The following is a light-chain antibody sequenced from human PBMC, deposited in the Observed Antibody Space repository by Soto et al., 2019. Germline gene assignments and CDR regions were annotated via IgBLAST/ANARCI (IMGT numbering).Light chain of an antibody. CDR1: SCDVGGYNY. J-gene: IGLJ2*01. V-gene: IGLV2-8*01. CDR3: SSYAGSNNVV. Sequence: QSALTQPPSASGSPGQSVTISCTGTSCDVGGYNYVSWYQQHSGKAPKLMIYDLSKRPSGVPDRFSGSKSGNTASLTVSGLQAEYEADYYCSSYAGSNNVVFGGGTKLTVL. CDR2: DLS.